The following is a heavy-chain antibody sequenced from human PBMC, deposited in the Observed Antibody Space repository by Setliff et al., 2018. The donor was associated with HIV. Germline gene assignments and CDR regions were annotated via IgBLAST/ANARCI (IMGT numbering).Heavy chain of an antibody. V-gene: IGHV4-59*01. D-gene: IGHD3-16*01. CDR2: MYFNGSA. Sequence: SETLSLTCTVSGASMRSYNWGWIRQSPGKGLQLIGYMYFNGSANYYPYLRSRVTIFEESNITFSLRLSAVTAADTAVYYFAGGGRLFYYLDVWGKGTTGTVSS. CDR1: GASMRSYN. J-gene: IGHJ6*03. CDR3: AGGGRLFYYLDV.